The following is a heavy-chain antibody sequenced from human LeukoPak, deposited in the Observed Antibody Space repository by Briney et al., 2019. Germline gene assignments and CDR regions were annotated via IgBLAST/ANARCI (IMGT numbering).Heavy chain of an antibody. Sequence: ASVKVSCKASGYTFTSYGISWVRQAPGQGLEWMGWISAYNGNTNYAQKLQGGVTMTTDTSTSTAYMELRSLRSDDTAVYYCARDAVDIVVVPAAHHDAFDIWGQGTMVTVSS. V-gene: IGHV1-18*04. J-gene: IGHJ3*02. D-gene: IGHD2-2*01. CDR3: ARDAVDIVVVPAAHHDAFDI. CDR1: GYTFTSYG. CDR2: ISAYNGNT.